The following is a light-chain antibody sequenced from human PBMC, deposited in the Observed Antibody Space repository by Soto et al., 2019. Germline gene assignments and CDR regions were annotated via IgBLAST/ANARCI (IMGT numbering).Light chain of an antibody. Sequence: DILMTQSPATLSVSPGERATLSCRAGQGFTTNFAWYQQKSGQSPRLLIYDVSIRATGVPARFSGSGSGTEFTLTISSLQSKDFAVYYCQQYNNWHPLTFGGGTKVDIK. CDR1: QGFTTN. J-gene: IGKJ4*01. V-gene: IGKV3-15*01. CDR3: QQYNNWHPLT. CDR2: DVS.